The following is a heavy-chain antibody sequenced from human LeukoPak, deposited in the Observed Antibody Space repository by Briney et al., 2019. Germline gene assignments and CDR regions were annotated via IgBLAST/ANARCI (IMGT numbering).Heavy chain of an antibody. J-gene: IGHJ3*02. Sequence: ASVKVSCKASGYTFTGYYMHWVRQAPGQGLEWMGWINPNSGGTNYAQKFQGRVTMTRDTSISTAYMELSRLRSDDTAVYYCARFPMIVVLSWPPDAFDIWGQGTMVTVSS. D-gene: IGHD3-22*01. V-gene: IGHV1-2*02. CDR2: INPNSGGT. CDR3: ARFPMIVVLSWPPDAFDI. CDR1: GYTFTGYY.